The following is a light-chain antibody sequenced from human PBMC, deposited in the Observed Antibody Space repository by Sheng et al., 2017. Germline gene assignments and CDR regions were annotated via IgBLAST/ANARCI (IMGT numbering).Light chain of an antibody. Sequence: EIVLTQSPDSLSLSPGESATLTCRASQPIGDDHLAWYQQKSGQPPTLLITSASREGRWPPQTDSLALGLGRDFTLMISPLEREDFAVYYCQQYGSEFKTFGQGTKVESK. V-gene: IGKV3-20*01. CDR2: SAS. J-gene: IGKJ1*01. CDR3: QQYGSEFKT. CDR1: QPIGDDH.